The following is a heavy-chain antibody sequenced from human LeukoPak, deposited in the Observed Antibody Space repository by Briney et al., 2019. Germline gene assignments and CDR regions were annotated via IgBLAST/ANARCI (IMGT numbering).Heavy chain of an antibody. CDR2: IYHSGST. CDR1: GGSISSGGYY. CDR3: ARLQILAPVDY. Sequence: SETLSLTCTVSGGSISSGGYYWSWIRQPPGKVLEWIVYIYHSGSTYYNPSLKSRVTISVDTSKNKFSLKLSSVTAADTAVYYCARLQILAPVDYWGQGTLVTVSS. V-gene: IGHV4-30-2*03. J-gene: IGHJ4*02.